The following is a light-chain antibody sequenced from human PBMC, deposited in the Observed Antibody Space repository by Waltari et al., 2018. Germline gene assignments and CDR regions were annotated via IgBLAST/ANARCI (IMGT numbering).Light chain of an antibody. CDR2: KAS. Sequence: DIQMTQSPSTLSASVGDRVTITCRASQSIGGWLAWYPQKPGKAPNLLIFKASFLEGGVPSRFSGSGSGTDFTLTISSLQPDDFATYYCQQYQTYPLTFGLGTKLEI. CDR1: QSIGGW. V-gene: IGKV1-5*03. J-gene: IGKJ2*01. CDR3: QQYQTYPLT.